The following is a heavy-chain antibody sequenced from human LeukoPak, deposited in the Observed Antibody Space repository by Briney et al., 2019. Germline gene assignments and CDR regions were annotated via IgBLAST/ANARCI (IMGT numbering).Heavy chain of an antibody. CDR1: GFTLDDYS. CDR3: AKDSYRDFLPSGYIDV. Sequence: SGGSLSLSCAVSGFTLDDYSMHWVRQAPGKGLEGVAGVSCNSGSIGYADSMKGRFTISRDNAKNSLYLQMNSLRAEDMALYYCAKDSYRDFLPSGYIDVWGKGTTVTVSS. J-gene: IGHJ6*03. V-gene: IGHV3-9*03. CDR2: VSCNSGSI. D-gene: IGHD2/OR15-2a*01.